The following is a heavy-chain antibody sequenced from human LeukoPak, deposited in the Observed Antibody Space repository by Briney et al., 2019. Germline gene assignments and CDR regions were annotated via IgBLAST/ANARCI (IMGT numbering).Heavy chain of an antibody. V-gene: IGHV3-23*01. J-gene: IGHJ4*02. CDR3: AKSVGGRPAAIEPNFDY. Sequence: GGSLRLSCAASGFTFSSYAMSWVRQAPGKGLEWVSAISGSGGSTYYAGSVKGRFTISRDNSKNTLYLQMNSLRAEDTAVYYCAKSVGGRPAAIEPNFDYWGQGTLVTVSS. CDR2: ISGSGGST. D-gene: IGHD2-2*01. CDR1: GFTFSSYA.